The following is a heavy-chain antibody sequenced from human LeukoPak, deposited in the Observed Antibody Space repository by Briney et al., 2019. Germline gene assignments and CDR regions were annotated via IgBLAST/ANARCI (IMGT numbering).Heavy chain of an antibody. V-gene: IGHV1-2*02. D-gene: IGHD5-24*01. Sequence: GASVKVSCKASGYTFTSYYMHWVRQAPGQGLEWMGWINPNSGGTNYAQKFQGRVTMTRDTSISTAYMELSRLRSDDTAVYYCARDSEMATITLGYYFDYWGQGTLVTVSS. J-gene: IGHJ4*02. CDR2: INPNSGGT. CDR1: GYTFTSYY. CDR3: ARDSEMATITLGYYFDY.